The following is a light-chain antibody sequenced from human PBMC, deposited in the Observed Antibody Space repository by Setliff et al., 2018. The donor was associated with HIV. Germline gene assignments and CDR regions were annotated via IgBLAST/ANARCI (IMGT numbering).Light chain of an antibody. V-gene: IGLV2-23*02. CDR1: SSDVGSYNL. CDR2: DVT. J-gene: IGLJ1*01. Sequence: QSALTQPASVSGSPGQSITISCTGTSSDVGSYNLVSWYQQHPSKAPKLMIYDVTTRPSGVSNRFSGSKSGSTASLTISGLQAEDEADYYCCSYSGTFTLVFGTGTKVTVL. CDR3: CSYSGTFTLV.